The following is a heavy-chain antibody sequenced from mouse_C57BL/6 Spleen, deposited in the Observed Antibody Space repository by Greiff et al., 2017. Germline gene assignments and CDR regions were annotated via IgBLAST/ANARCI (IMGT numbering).Heavy chain of an antibody. V-gene: IGHV1-7*01. CDR3: ARSIYYDYDGGYAMDY. D-gene: IGHD2-4*01. J-gene: IGHJ4*01. CDR1: GYTFTSYW. CDR2: INPSSGYT. Sequence: VQLQQSGAELAKPGASVKLSCKASGYTFTSYWLHWVKQRPGQGLEWIGYINPSSGYTKYNQKFKDKATLTADKSSSTAYMQLSSLTYEDSAVYYCARSIYYDYDGGYAMDYWGQGTSVTVSS.